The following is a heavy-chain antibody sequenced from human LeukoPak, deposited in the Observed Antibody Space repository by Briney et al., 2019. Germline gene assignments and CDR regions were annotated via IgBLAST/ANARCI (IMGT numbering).Heavy chain of an antibody. CDR2: ISAYNGNI. CDR1: GYTLTSYG. Sequence: ASVKASCKASGYTLTSYGISWVRHAPGHRLEWMGWISAYNGNINYAQKLQGKVTMTTYTSTSTAYTEPRSLRSDDTAVYYCARDLGGGSCYGDYWGEGTLVTVSS. J-gene: IGHJ4*02. D-gene: IGHD2-15*01. V-gene: IGHV1-18*01. CDR3: ARDLGGGSCYGDY.